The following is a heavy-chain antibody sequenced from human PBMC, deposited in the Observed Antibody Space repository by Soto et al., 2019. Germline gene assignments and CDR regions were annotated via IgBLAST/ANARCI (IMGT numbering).Heavy chain of an antibody. CDR2: IYYSGST. J-gene: IGHJ4*02. Sequence: SETLSLTCTVSGGSISSSSYYWGWIRQPPGKGLEWIGSIYYSGSTYYNPPLKSRVTISVDTSKNQFSLKLSSVTAADTAVYYCARIGSYYYDSSGYLHWGQGTLVTVSS. V-gene: IGHV4-39*01. D-gene: IGHD3-22*01. CDR3: ARIGSYYYDSSGYLH. CDR1: GGSISSSSYY.